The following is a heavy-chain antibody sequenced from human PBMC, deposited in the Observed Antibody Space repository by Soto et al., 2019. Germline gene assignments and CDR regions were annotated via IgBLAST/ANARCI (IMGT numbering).Heavy chain of an antibody. CDR1: GGSISNSNYF. D-gene: IGHD1-26*01. CDR2: IDYSGST. CDR3: ARHENRCSVSYYYYYGMDV. J-gene: IGHJ6*02. Sequence: SETLSLTCTVSGGSISNSNYFWVWIRQPPGKGLEWIGSIDYSGSTYYNPSLKSPVTISVDTSKNQFSLKLSSVTAADTAVYYCARHENRCSVSYYYYYGMDVWGQGTTVTVSS. V-gene: IGHV4-39*01.